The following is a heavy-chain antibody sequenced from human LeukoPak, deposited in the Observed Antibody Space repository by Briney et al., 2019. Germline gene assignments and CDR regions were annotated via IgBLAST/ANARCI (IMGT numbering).Heavy chain of an antibody. CDR2: IYYSGNT. D-gene: IGHD2-15*01. CDR1: GGSISTSSYY. J-gene: IGHJ5*02. V-gene: IGHV4-39*01. CDR3: ARPRSLAAQSSWVDP. Sequence: KPSETLSLTCTVSGGSISTSSYYWAWIRQPPGKGLEWIGSIYYSGNTYYNSSLESRVTISVDTSDKHFSLELTSVTAADTAVYYCARPRSLAAQSSWVDPWGQGTLVIVSS.